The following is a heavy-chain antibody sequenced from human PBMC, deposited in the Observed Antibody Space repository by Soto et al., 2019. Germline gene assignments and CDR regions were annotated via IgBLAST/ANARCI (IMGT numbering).Heavy chain of an antibody. CDR1: GFTFSSYA. Sequence: QVQLVESGGGVVQPGRSLRLSCAASGFTFSSYAMHWVRQAPGKGLEWVAVISYDGSNKYYADSVKGRFTISRDNSKNTLYLQMHSLGGEGTVVYYCACPAQVVVGGGGVGGQGTTVTVSS. CDR2: ISYDGSNK. V-gene: IGHV3-30-3*01. CDR3: ACPAQVVVGGGGV. J-gene: IGHJ6*02. D-gene: IGHD2-15*01.